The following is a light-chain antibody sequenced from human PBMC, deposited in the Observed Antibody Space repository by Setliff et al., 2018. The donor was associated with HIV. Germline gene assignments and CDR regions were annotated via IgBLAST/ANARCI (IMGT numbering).Light chain of an antibody. V-gene: IGLV2-23*01. Sequence: LTQPASVSGSPGQSITISCTGTSSDVGNYNLVSWYQQHPGKAPKLMIYEGSRRPSGISNRFSGSKSGSTASLTISGLQAGDEADYYCCSYAGRTTVVFGGGTKVTVL. CDR3: CSYAGRTTVV. J-gene: IGLJ3*02. CDR1: SSDVGNYNL. CDR2: EGS.